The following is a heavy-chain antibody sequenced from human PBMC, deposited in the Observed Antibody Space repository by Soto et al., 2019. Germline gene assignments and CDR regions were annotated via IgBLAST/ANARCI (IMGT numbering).Heavy chain of an antibody. CDR1: GFSFSSYS. D-gene: IGHD6-19*01. Sequence: EVQLVESGGGLVQPGQSLRVSCAASGFSFSSYSMNWVRQAPGKGLEWISYISSSKTYIWYADSVKGRFTISRDNAKNSRSLQMNILRDEDTAVYYCVRDSGWAFDIWGLGTMVTVSS. J-gene: IGHJ3*02. CDR2: ISSSKTYI. V-gene: IGHV3-48*02. CDR3: VRDSGWAFDI.